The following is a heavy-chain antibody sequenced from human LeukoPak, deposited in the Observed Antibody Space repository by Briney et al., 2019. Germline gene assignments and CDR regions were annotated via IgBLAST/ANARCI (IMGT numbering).Heavy chain of an antibody. CDR3: ARRAGAYSHPYDY. J-gene: IGHJ4*02. D-gene: IGHD4/OR15-4a*01. V-gene: IGHV3-53*01. CDR2: IYSANT. CDR1: GFTVSSNS. Sequence: GGSLRLSCTVSGFTVSSNSMSWVRQAPGKGLEWVSFIYSANTHYSDSVKGRFTISRDNSKNTLYLQMNSLRAEDTAVYYCARRAGAYSHPYDYWGQGTLVTVSS.